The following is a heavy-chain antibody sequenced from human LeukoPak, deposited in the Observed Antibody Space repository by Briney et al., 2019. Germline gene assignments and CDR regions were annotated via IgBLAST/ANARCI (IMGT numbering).Heavy chain of an antibody. J-gene: IGHJ4*02. CDR2: IKQDGGEK. CDR1: GFTFSSYW. CDR3: ANWQMAATADFDY. V-gene: IGHV3-7*03. D-gene: IGHD2-15*01. Sequence: GGSLRLSCAASGFTFSSYWMSWVRQAPGKGLEWVANIKQDGGEKYYVDSVKGRFTISRDNAKNSLYLQMNSLRAEDTAVYYCANWQMAATADFDYWGQGTLVTVSS.